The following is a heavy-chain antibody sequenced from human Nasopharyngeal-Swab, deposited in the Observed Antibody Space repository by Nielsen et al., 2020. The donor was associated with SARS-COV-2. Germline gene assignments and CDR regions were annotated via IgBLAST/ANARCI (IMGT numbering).Heavy chain of an antibody. CDR2: IWYDGSNK. CDR1: GFTFSSYG. D-gene: IGHD3-22*01. J-gene: IGHJ3*02. Sequence: GESLKISCAASGFTFSSYGMHWVRQAPGKGLEWVAVIWYDGSNKYYADSVKGRFTISRDNSKNTLYLQMNSLRAEDTAVYYCARNSYYYDSSADAFDIWGQGTMVTVSS. V-gene: IGHV3-33*01. CDR3: ARNSYYYDSSADAFDI.